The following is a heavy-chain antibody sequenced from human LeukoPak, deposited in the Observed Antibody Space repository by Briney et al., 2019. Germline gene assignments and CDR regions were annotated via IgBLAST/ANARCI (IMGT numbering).Heavy chain of an antibody. V-gene: IGHV3-7*01. J-gene: IGHJ4*02. CDR1: GFTFSSCW. D-gene: IGHD6-19*01. Sequence: GGSLRLSCAASGFTFSSCWMSWVRQAPGKGLEWLANIKEDGGEKYYVDSVKGRFTISRDNAKNSLYLQMNSLRDKDTAVYYCAKYRPLAGLEYWGQGTLITVSS. CDR2: IKEDGGEK. CDR3: AKYRPLAGLEY.